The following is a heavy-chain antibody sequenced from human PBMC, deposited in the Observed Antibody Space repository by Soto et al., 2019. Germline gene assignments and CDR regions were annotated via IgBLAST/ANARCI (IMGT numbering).Heavy chain of an antibody. Sequence: QVQLQQWGAGLLKPSETLSLTCAVYGWSFSGYYWSWIRQPPGEVLEWIGEINHSGSTNYNPSLQSLVTISVDTSKHQLSLKLRSVTAADTAVYYCARVYCSGGSCYSHDAFDIWGQGTMVTVSS. J-gene: IGHJ3*02. D-gene: IGHD2-15*01. CDR3: ARVYCSGGSCYSHDAFDI. CDR1: GWSFSGYY. CDR2: INHSGST. V-gene: IGHV4-34*01.